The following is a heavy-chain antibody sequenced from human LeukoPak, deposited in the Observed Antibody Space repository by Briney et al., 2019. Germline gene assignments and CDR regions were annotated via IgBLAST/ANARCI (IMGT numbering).Heavy chain of an antibody. Sequence: GGSLRLSCATSGFTFSADGMDWGRQAPGKGRELGAFILYEGRNKYYAYSVECRFTISRDKSKNTLYLQMNSLRAEDTAVYYCAKADRRWATYYYDTSGYYYDYWGQGTLVTVSS. CDR3: AKADRRWATYYYDTSGYYYDY. CDR1: GFTFSADG. J-gene: IGHJ4*02. V-gene: IGHV3-30*02. CDR2: ILYEGRNK. D-gene: IGHD3-22*01.